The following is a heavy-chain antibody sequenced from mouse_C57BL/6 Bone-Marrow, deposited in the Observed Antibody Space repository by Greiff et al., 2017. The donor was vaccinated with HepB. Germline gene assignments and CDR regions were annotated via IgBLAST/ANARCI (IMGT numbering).Heavy chain of an antibody. CDR1: GFTFSSYA. V-gene: IGHV5-4*01. D-gene: IGHD1-1*01. J-gene: IGHJ3*01. CDR3: ARGDYYGSSPGFAY. Sequence: EVQGVESGGGLVKPGGSLKLSRAASGFTFSSYAMSWVRQTPEKRLEWVATISDGGSYTYYPDNVKGRFTISRDNAKNNLYLQMSHLKSEDTAMYYCARGDYYGSSPGFAYWGQGTLVTVSA. CDR2: ISDGGSYT.